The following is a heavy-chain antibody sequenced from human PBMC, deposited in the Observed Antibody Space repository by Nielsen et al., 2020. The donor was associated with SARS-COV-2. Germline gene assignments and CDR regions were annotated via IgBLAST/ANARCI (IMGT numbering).Heavy chain of an antibody. V-gene: IGHV1-24*01. CDR2: FDPQDGEA. CDR1: GGTFSSYA. D-gene: IGHD3-3*01. CDR3: ATDSPFGVVIYALAH. Sequence: ASVKVSCKASGGTFSSYAISWVRQAPGQGLEWMGEFDPQDGEATYAQKFQGRVTMTEDTSIDTAYLELSSLRSDDTAVYYCATDSPFGVVIYALAHWGQGTLVTVSS. J-gene: IGHJ4*02.